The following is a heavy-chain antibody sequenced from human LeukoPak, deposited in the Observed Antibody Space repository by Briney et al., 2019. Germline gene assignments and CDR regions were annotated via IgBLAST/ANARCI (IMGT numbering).Heavy chain of an antibody. CDR2: IYPGDSDT. CDR3: ARHDTSAIRQMDV. Sequence: GESLKISCKGSGYSFTSYWIAWVRQMPGKGLEYMGIIYPGDSDTRYSPSFQGQVTISADKSISTAYLQWRSLKASDTAIYYCARHDTSAIRQMDVWGKGTTVTVSS. J-gene: IGHJ6*04. V-gene: IGHV5-51*01. CDR1: GYSFTSYW. D-gene: IGHD3-10*01.